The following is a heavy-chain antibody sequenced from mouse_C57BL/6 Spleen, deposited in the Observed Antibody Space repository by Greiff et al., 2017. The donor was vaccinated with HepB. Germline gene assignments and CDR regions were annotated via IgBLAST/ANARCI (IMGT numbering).Heavy chain of an antibody. Sequence: QVQLQQPGAELVKPGASVKLSCKASGYTFTGYWMQWVKQRPGQGLEWIGEIDPSDSYTNYNQKFKGKATLTVDTSSSTAYMQLSSLTSEDSAVYYCAASAVVAHYFDYWGQGTTLTVSS. CDR1: GYTFTGYW. V-gene: IGHV1-50*01. D-gene: IGHD1-1*01. CDR3: AASAVVAHYFDY. CDR2: IDPSDSYT. J-gene: IGHJ2*01.